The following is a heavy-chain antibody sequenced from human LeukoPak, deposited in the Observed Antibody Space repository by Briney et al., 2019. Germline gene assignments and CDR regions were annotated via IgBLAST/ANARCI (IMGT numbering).Heavy chain of an antibody. V-gene: IGHV1-8*01. J-gene: IGHJ3*02. CDR1: GYTFTNYD. D-gene: IGHD5-24*01. Sequence: ASVKVSCKASGYTFTNYDINWVRQATGQGLEWMGWMNHNNGNTGYAQKFQGRVTMTRNTSITTAYMELSSLRSEDTAMYYCKMAKEGNAFDIWGQGTMVIVSS. CDR3: KMAKEGNAFDI. CDR2: MNHNNGNT.